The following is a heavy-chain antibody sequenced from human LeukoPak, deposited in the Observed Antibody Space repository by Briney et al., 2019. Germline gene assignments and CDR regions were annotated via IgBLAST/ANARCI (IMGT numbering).Heavy chain of an antibody. J-gene: IGHJ3*02. Sequence: SETLSLTCTVSGGSISTSSYYWGWVRQPPGKGLEWIGNIFYSGSTYYSPSLKSRVTISVDTSKNQFSLKLSSVTAADTAVYYCARHTLLRYGSGIQGAFDIWGQGTMVTVSS. V-gene: IGHV4-39*01. CDR2: IFYSGST. CDR3: ARHTLLRYGSGIQGAFDI. CDR1: GGSISTSSYY. D-gene: IGHD3-10*01.